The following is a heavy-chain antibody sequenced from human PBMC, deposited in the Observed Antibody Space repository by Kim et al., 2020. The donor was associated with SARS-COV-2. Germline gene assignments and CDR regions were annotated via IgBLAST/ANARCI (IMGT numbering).Heavy chain of an antibody. D-gene: IGHD3-22*01. V-gene: IGHV1-69*01. Sequence: AQKVKGRVTITADESTTTAYMELRSLRSEDTAVYYCAGVKYYYDSSGYLDPWGQGTLVTVSS. J-gene: IGHJ5*02. CDR3: AGVKYYYDSSGYLDP.